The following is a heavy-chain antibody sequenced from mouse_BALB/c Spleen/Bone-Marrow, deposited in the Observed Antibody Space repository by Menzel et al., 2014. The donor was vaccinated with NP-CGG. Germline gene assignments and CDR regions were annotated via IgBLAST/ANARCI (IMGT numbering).Heavy chain of an antibody. J-gene: IGHJ4*01. CDR2: IYPGSGST. CDR3: TRGQLGLPSMDY. V-gene: IGHV1S22*01. Sequence: LQQPGSELVRPGASVKLSCKASGYTFTSYWMHWVKQRPGQGLEWIGNIYPGSGSTNYDEKFKSKATLTVDISSSTAYMQLSSLTSEDSAVYYCTRGQLGLPSMDYWGQGTSVTVSS. CDR1: GYTFTSYW. D-gene: IGHD3-1*01.